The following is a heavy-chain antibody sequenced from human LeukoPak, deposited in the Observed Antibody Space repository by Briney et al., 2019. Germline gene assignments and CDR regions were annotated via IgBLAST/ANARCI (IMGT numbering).Heavy chain of an antibody. D-gene: IGHD2-15*01. CDR2: IYYSGST. J-gene: IGHJ5*02. CDR3: ASSYCSGGSCYEYPNWFDP. V-gene: IGHV4-39*01. Sequence: PSETLSLTCTVSGGSISSSSYYWGWIRQPPGKGLEWIGSIYYSGSTYYNPSLKSRVTISVDTSKNQFSLKLSSVTAADTAVYYCASSYCSGGSCYEYPNWFDPWGQGTLVTVSS. CDR1: GGSISSSSYY.